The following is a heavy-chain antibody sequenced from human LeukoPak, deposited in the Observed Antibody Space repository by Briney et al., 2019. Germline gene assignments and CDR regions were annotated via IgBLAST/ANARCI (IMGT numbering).Heavy chain of an antibody. CDR1: GGSFSGYY. J-gene: IGHJ4*02. CDR2: INHSGST. Sequence: PSETLSLTCAVYGGSFSGYYWSWIRQPPGKGLEWIGEINHSGSTNYNPSPKSRVTISVDTSKNQFSLKLSSVTAADTAVYYCARRYYGSGSYSLNYWGQGTLVTVSS. CDR3: ARRYYGSGSYSLNY. D-gene: IGHD3-10*01. V-gene: IGHV4-34*01.